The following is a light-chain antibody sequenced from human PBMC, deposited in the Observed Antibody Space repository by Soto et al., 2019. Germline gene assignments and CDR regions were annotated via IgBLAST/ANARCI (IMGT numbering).Light chain of an antibody. CDR3: SSYTSTSTLVI. Sequence: QSALTQPAPVSGSPGQSITISCTGTSSDVGGYNYVAWYQHHPGKAPKVMIYDVSNRPSGVSNRFSGSKSGNTASLTISGLQAEDEADYYCSSYTSTSTLVIFGGGTQLTVL. V-gene: IGLV2-14*03. CDR2: DVS. J-gene: IGLJ2*01. CDR1: SSDVGGYNY.